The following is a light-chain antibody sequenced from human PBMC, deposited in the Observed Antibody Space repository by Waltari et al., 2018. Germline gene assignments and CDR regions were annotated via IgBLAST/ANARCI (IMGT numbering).Light chain of an antibody. CDR1: QVISNW. J-gene: IGKJ2*01. CDR3: QQYDNLPHT. V-gene: IGKV1-33*01. CDR2: DAS. Sequence: DIQITQSPSYLSASVEDRFTLTFRWSQVISNWLAWYQQRPGKAPKLLIYDASNLETGVPSRFGGGGSGTYFTFTITVLQPEDVATYYCQQYDNLPHTFGQGTKVDI.